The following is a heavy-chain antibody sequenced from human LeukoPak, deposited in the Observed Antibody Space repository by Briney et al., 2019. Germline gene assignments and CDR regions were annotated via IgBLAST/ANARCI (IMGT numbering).Heavy chain of an antibody. Sequence: SETLSLTCTVSGGSISSYYWSWIRQPPGKGLEWIGYVYSSGSTNYNPSLKSRVTISVDTSRNQFSLKLSSVTAADTAVYYCAREVVPAAILDYWGQGTLVTVSS. CDR1: GGSISSYY. CDR2: VYSSGST. V-gene: IGHV4-59*01. D-gene: IGHD2-2*01. CDR3: AREVVPAAILDY. J-gene: IGHJ4*02.